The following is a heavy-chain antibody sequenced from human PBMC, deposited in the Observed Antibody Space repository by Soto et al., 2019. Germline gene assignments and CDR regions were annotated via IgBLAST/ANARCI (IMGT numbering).Heavy chain of an antibody. V-gene: IGHV3-30*18. Sequence: GGSLRLSCAASGFTFSSYGMHWVRQAPGKGLEWVAVISYDGSNKYYADSVKGRFTISRDNSKNTLYLQMNSLRAEDTAVYYCAKGGPLHPFDYWGQGTLVTISS. CDR1: GFTFSSYG. CDR2: ISYDGSNK. CDR3: AKGGPLHPFDY. J-gene: IGHJ4*02.